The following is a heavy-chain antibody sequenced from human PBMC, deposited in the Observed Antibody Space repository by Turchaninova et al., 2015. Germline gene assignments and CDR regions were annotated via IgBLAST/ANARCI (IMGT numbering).Heavy chain of an antibody. CDR3: ARVRGNYFMDY. CDR1: GFTFSSYN. Sequence: VESGGDLVQPGGSLRLSCAASGFTFSSYNINWVRQAPGKGLEWVSFISSGSSTIIYADSVKGRFTVSRDNAKNSLYLQMNSLRDDDTAVYYCARVRGNYFMDYWGQGTLVTVSS. D-gene: IGHD3-10*01. V-gene: IGHV3-48*02. CDR2: ISSGSSTI. J-gene: IGHJ4*02.